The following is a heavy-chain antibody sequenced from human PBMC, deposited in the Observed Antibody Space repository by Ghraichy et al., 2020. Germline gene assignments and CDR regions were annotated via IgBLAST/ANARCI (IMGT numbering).Heavy chain of an antibody. D-gene: IGHD2-15*01. J-gene: IGHJ3*02. V-gene: IGHV3-53*01. CDR1: GFTVNSNF. Sequence: RLSCAASGFTVNSNFINWVRQAPGKGLEWVSVIYGGGTTYYADSVKGRFILSRDNSKNTLYLQMNSLRVEDTAVYYCAREGMTGYCSGGNCYRGAFDIWGQGTKVTVS. CDR3: AREGMTGYCSGGNCYRGAFDI. CDR2: IYGGGTT.